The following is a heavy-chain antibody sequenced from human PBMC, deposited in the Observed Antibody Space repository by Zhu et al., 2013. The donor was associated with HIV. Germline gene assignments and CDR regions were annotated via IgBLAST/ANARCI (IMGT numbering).Heavy chain of an antibody. CDR3: ARERDSSGYFPSYYYPMDV. Sequence: QVQLVQSGAEVKKPGASVKVSCKASGYPFTNYGITWVRQAPGQGLEWMGWISTYKGKTAYAQKLQGRVTMTIDTFTSTAYMELRSLRSDDAAIYYCARERDSSGYFPSYYYPMDVWGQGTTVTVSS. CDR2: ISTYKGKT. V-gene: IGHV1-18*01. J-gene: IGHJ6*02. CDR1: GYPFTNYG. D-gene: IGHD3-22*01.